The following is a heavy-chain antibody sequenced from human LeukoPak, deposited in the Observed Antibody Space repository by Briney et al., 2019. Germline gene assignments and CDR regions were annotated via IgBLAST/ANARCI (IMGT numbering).Heavy chain of an antibody. CDR2: IKQDGSEK. CDR1: GFTFSSYW. D-gene: IGHD1-26*01. Sequence: GSLRLSCAASGFTFSSYWMSWVRQAPGKGLEWVANIKQDGSEKYYVDSVKGRFTISRDNAKNSQYLQMNSLRAEDTAVYYCARVGPLRYFDYWGQGTLVTVSS. CDR3: ARVGPLRYFDY. J-gene: IGHJ4*02. V-gene: IGHV3-7*01.